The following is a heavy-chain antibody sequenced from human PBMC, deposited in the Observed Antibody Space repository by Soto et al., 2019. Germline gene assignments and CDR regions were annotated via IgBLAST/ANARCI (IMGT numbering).Heavy chain of an antibody. CDR2: TYYSGST. V-gene: IGHV4-39*01. CDR1: GGSISSSSYY. D-gene: IGHD3-9*01. Sequence: PSETLSLTCTVSGGSISSSSYYWGWIRQPPGKGLEWIGSTYYSGSTYYNPSLKSRVTISVDTSKNQFSLKLSSVTAADTAVYYCARLPDTITIQCAFDYWGQGTLVTVS. CDR3: ARLPDTITIQCAFDY. J-gene: IGHJ4*02.